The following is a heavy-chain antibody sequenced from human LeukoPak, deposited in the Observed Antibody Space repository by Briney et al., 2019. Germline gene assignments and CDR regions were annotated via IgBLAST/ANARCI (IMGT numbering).Heavy chain of an antibody. J-gene: IGHJ3*02. CDR1: GYTFTSYG. D-gene: IGHD3-16*01. CDR3: AGGMITFGGADAFDI. CDR2: INGYNGNT. V-gene: IGHV1-18*01. Sequence: ASVKVSCKASGYTFTSYGISWVRQAPGQGLEWMGWINGYNGNTDYEQKFQGRVTMTTDTSTSTAYMELRSLRSDDTAVYYCAGGMITFGGADAFDIWGQGTMVTVSS.